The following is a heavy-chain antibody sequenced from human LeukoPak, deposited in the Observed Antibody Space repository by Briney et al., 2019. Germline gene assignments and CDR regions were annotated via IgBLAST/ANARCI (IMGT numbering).Heavy chain of an antibody. CDR2: IIPIFGTA. V-gene: IGHV1-69*13. J-gene: IGHJ5*02. CDR3: ARDHGSGSYYLNWIDP. CDR1: GGTFSSYA. D-gene: IGHD3-10*01. Sequence: SVKVSCKASGGTFSSYAISWVRQAPGQGLEWMGGIIPIFGTANYAQKFRGRVTITADESTSTAYMELSSLRSEDTAVYYCARDHGSGSYYLNWIDPWGQGTLVTVSS.